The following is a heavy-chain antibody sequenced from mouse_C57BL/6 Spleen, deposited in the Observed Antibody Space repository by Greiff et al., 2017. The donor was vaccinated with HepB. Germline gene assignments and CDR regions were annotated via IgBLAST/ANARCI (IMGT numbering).Heavy chain of an antibody. Sequence: VQLQQSGPELVKPGASVKIPCKASGYTFTDYNMDWVKQSHGKSLEWIGDINPNNGGTIYNQKFKGKATLTVDKSSSTAYMELRSLTSEDTAVYYCARSGDGGWGPWFAYWGQGTLVTVSA. CDR2: INPNNGGT. V-gene: IGHV1-18*01. J-gene: IGHJ3*01. CDR3: ARSGDGGWGPWFAY. D-gene: IGHD3-1*01. CDR1: GYTFTDYN.